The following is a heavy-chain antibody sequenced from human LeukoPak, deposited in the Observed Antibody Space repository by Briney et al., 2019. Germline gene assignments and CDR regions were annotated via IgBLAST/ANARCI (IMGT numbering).Heavy chain of an antibody. CDR2: ISAYNGNT. V-gene: IGHV1-18*01. CDR3: ARERPILTGYYWFKSKGWFDP. J-gene: IGHJ5*02. CDR1: GYTFTSYG. Sequence: GASVKVSCKASGYTFTSYGISWVRQAPGQGLEWMGWISAYNGNTNYAQKLQGRVTMTTDTSTSTAYMELRSLRSDDTAVYYCARERPILTGYYWFKSKGWFDPWGLGTLVTVSS. D-gene: IGHD3-9*01.